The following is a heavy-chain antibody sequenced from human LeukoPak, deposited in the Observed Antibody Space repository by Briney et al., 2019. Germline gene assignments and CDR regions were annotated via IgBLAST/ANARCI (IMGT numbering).Heavy chain of an antibody. V-gene: IGHV4-4*07. CDR3: ACFCSDSSGFHPDDY. J-gene: IGHJ4*02. CDR1: GGSMSSYY. CDR2: IHGRGNT. Sequence: SETLSLTCTVSGGSMSSYYWSWIRQPAGKGLEWIGRIHGRGNTIYNPSHKSRVTMSVDTAKNQSSLKLSSVTAADTAVYYCACFCSDSSGFHPDDYGGQGTLVTVSS. D-gene: IGHD3-22*01.